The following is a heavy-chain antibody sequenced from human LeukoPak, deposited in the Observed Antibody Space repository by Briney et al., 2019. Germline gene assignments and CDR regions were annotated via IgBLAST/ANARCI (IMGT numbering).Heavy chain of an antibody. D-gene: IGHD4-11*01. CDR3: AKIVATTGLVY. Sequence: GGSLRLSCAASGFTFKSYAMSWVRQAPGKGLEWVSTISGSGGSTYYADSVQGRFTISRDTSKNTLYLQMNSLRAEDTAIYFCAKIVATTGLVYWGQGTLVTVSS. J-gene: IGHJ4*02. CDR2: ISGSGGST. V-gene: IGHV3-23*01. CDR1: GFTFKSYA.